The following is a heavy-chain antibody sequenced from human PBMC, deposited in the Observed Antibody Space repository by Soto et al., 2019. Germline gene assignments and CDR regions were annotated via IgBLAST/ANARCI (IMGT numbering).Heavy chain of an antibody. J-gene: IGHJ2*01. CDR2: INHSGST. CDR3: AAHLKTTVTAYWYFDL. V-gene: IGHV4-34*01. D-gene: IGHD4-17*01. CDR1: GGSFSGYY. Sequence: SETLSLTCAFYGGSFSGYYWSWIRQPPGKGLEWIGEINHSGSTNFNPPLKSRVSISVDTSKKQFSLKLSSVTAADTAVYYCAAHLKTTVTAYWYFDLWGRGTLVTVSS.